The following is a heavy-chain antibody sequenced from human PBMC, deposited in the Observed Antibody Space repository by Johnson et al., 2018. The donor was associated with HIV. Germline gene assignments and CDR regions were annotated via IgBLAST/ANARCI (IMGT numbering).Heavy chain of an antibody. CDR2: VSSDGSNK. D-gene: IGHD6-19*01. CDR1: GFSFSNYA. CDR3: ARDRGSSGWYDAFDI. Sequence: QVQLVESGGGVVQPGRSLRLSCAASGFSFSNYAMDWVRQAPGKGLEWVAFVSSDGSNKNYADSVKGRFTISRDNSKNTLYLQMNSLRAEDTAVYYCARDRGSSGWYDAFDIWGQGTMVTVSS. V-gene: IGHV3-30*03. J-gene: IGHJ3*02.